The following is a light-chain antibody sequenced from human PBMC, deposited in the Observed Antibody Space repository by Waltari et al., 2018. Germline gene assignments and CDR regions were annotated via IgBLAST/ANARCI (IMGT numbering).Light chain of an antibody. CDR2: EVN. CDR3: CSYGGVNTLGVL. Sequence: QSALTQPASVSGSPGQSLTITCTGSSADVGGYHLVPWYQHHPGQAPRLLIYEVNERPSGIPSRFSGSKSGNTASLTISGLQIEDEADYYCCSYGGVNTLGVLFGGGSKLTV. CDR1: SADVGGYHL. J-gene: IGLJ2*01. V-gene: IGLV2-23*02.